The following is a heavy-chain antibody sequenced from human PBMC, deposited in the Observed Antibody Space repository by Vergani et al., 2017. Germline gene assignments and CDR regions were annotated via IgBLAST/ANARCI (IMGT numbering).Heavy chain of an antibody. CDR2: INPNSGGT. CDR1: GYTFTGYY. Sequence: QVQLVQSGAEVKKPGASVKVSCKASGYTFTGYYMHWVRQAPGQGLEWMGWINPNSGGTNYAQKFQGRVTITADKSTSTAYMELSSLRSEDTAVYYCARDVLWFGELSHYYYYMDVWGKGTTVTVSS. V-gene: IGHV1-2*02. D-gene: IGHD3-10*01. J-gene: IGHJ6*03. CDR3: ARDVLWFGELSHYYYYMDV.